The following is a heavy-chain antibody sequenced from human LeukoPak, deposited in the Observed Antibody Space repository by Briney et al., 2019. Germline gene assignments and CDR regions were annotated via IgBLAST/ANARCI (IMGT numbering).Heavy chain of an antibody. CDR1: GGSISSYY. Sequence: SETLSLTCTVSGGSISSYYWSWIRQPPGKGLEWIGYIYYSGSTNYNPSLKSRVTISVDTSKNQFSLKLSSVTAADTAVYYCARRWGYYYGSGSYFGLDYWGQGTLVTVSS. CDR2: IYYSGST. D-gene: IGHD3-10*01. J-gene: IGHJ4*02. CDR3: ARRWGYYYGSGSYFGLDY. V-gene: IGHV4-59*12.